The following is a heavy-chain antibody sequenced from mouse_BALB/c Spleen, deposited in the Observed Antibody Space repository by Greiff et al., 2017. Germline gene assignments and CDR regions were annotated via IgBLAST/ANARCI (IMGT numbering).Heavy chain of an antibody. CDR3: ARGILRLDHFDV. V-gene: IGHV3-2*02. J-gene: IGHJ1*01. CDR2: ISYSGST. CDR1: GYSITSDYA. D-gene: IGHD1-1*01. Sequence: EGKLQESGPGLVKPSQSLSLTCTVTGYSITSDYAWNWIRQFPGNKLEWMGYISYSGSTSYNPSLKSRISITRDTSKNQFFLQLNSVTTEDTATYYCARGILRLDHFDVWGAGTTVTVSS.